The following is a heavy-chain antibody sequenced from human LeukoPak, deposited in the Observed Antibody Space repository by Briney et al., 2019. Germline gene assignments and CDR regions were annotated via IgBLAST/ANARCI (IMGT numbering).Heavy chain of an antibody. Sequence: PSETLSLTCTVSGGSISSSSYYWGWIRQPPGKGLEWIGSIYYSGSTYYNPSLKSRVTISVDTSKNQFSLKLSSVTAADTAVYYCVGGYGSGSYYNKHDAFDIWGQGTMVTVSS. D-gene: IGHD3-10*01. J-gene: IGHJ3*02. V-gene: IGHV4-39*01. CDR1: GGSISSSSYY. CDR2: IYYSGST. CDR3: VGGYGSGSYYNKHDAFDI.